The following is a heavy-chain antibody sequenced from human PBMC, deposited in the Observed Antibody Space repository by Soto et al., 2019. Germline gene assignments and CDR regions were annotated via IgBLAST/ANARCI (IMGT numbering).Heavy chain of an antibody. CDR2: IYYSGST. CDR1: GDSISSGDYY. J-gene: IGHJ4*02. V-gene: IGHV4-30-4*01. D-gene: IGHD5-18*01. CDR3: ARLFGIQLWLRIDY. Sequence: PSETLSLTCTVSGDSISSGDYYWSWIRQPPGKGLEWIGLIYYSGSTHYNPSLKSRLIISVDTSKNQFSLKVSSVTAADTAIYYCARLFGIQLWLRIDYWGQGTLVTVSS.